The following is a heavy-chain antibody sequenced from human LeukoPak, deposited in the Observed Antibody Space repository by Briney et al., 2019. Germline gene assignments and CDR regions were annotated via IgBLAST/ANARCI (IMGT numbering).Heavy chain of an antibody. Sequence: PSETLSLTCTVSGGSISYYYWSWIRQPPGKGLEWIGYIYYSGSTNYNPSLKSRVTISVDTSKNQFSLKLSSVTAADTAVYYCARGSVVAKSIPYAFDIWGQGTMVTVSS. V-gene: IGHV4-59*12. CDR2: IYYSGST. D-gene: IGHD2-2*01. J-gene: IGHJ3*02. CDR1: GGSISYYY. CDR3: ARGSVVAKSIPYAFDI.